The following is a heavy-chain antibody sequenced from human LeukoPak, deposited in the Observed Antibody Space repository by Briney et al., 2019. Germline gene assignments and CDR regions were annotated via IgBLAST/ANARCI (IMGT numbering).Heavy chain of an antibody. CDR3: ARSESSRYSSSWYFDY. CDR2: IKQDGSEK. D-gene: IGHD6-13*01. V-gene: IGHV3-7*02. J-gene: IGHJ4*02. Sequence: PGGSLRLSCAASGFTFSDYWMTWVRQSPGKGLEWVANIKQDGSEKNYVDSVKGRFTISRDNGKKSLYLQMNSLRAEDTAVYYCARSESSRYSSSWYFDYWGRGTLVTVSS. CDR1: GFTFSDYW.